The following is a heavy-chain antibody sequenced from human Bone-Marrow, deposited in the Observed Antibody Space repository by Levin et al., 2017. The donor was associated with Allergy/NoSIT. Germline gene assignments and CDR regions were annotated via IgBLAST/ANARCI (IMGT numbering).Heavy chain of an antibody. CDR2: IYPGDSDT. CDR3: ARQGGRYSSGWFD. Sequence: GESLKISCKGSGYSFTNYWIGWVRLMPGKGLEWMGTIYPGDSDTKYSPSFQGQVTISADKSISTAYMQWSSLKASDTAMYYCARQGGRYSSGWFDWGQGTLVTVSS. J-gene: IGHJ1*01. CDR1: GYSFTNYW. D-gene: IGHD6-19*01. V-gene: IGHV5-51*01.